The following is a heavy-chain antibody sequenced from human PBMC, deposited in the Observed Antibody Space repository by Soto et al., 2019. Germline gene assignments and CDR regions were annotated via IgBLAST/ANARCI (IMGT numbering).Heavy chain of an antibody. Sequence: GSLRLSCAASGVTFSNYAMNWVRQAPGKGLEWVSGIVGSGASTNYADSVKGRFTISRDNSKNTLYLHMNGLRAEDTATYYCAKLPSSGFYYFDYWGQGTPVTVSS. D-gene: IGHD3-22*01. CDR3: AKLPSSGFYYFDY. CDR2: IVGSGAST. CDR1: GVTFSNYA. V-gene: IGHV3-23*01. J-gene: IGHJ4*02.